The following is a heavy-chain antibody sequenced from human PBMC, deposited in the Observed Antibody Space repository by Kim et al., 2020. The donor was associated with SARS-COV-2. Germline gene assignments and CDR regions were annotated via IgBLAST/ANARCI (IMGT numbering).Heavy chain of an antibody. CDR2: IYYSGST. Sequence: SETLSLTCTVSGGSISSGGYYWSWIRQHPGKGLEWIGYIYYSGSTYYNPSLKSRVTISVDTSKNQFSLKLSSVTAADTAVYYCARDRLRGVYYDSSGLNWFDPWGQGTLVTVSS. J-gene: IGHJ5*02. CDR3: ARDRLRGVYYDSSGLNWFDP. V-gene: IGHV4-31*03. CDR1: GGSISSGGYY. D-gene: IGHD3-22*01.